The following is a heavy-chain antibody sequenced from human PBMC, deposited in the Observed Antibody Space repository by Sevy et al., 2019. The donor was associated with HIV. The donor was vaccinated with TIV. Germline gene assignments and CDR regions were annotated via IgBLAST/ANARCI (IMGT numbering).Heavy chain of an antibody. CDR3: ARARGTTGTTGFDY. CDR1: GFTFSSYW. D-gene: IGHD1-1*01. Sequence: GGSLRLSCAASGFTFSSYWMHWVRQAPGKGLVWVSRINGEGSSTTYADSVKGRFTISRDNAKNTLYRHMNSLRAEDTAVYYCARARGTTGTTGFDYWGQGTLVTVSS. J-gene: IGHJ4*02. V-gene: IGHV3-74*01. CDR2: INGEGSST.